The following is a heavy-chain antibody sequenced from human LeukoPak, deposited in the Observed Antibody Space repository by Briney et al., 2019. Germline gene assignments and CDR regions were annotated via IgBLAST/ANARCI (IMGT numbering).Heavy chain of an antibody. D-gene: IGHD1-1*01. J-gene: IGHJ3*02. V-gene: IGHV3-30*03. CDR3: ARDQLRGAWDGAFDI. Sequence: GGSLRLSCAASGFTFSSYGMHWVRQAPGKGLEWVAVISYDGSNKYYADSVKGRFTISRDNSKNTLYLQMNSLRAEDTAVYYCARDQLRGAWDGAFDIWGQGTMVTVSS. CDR1: GFTFSSYG. CDR2: ISYDGSNK.